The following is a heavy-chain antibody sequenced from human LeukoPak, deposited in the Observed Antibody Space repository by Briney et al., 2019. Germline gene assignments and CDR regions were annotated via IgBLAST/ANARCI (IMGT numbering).Heavy chain of an antibody. CDR3: AKYRSPGASGNLFDN. J-gene: IGHJ4*02. CDR1: GGSITKNPHY. Sequence: SETLSLTCTGSGGSITKNPHYWGWVRQPPRKRLEWIGSMYYSGSTYDSRSFKSRLTMSVDTSKKEFSMKLTSVTAGDTAVYYCAKYRSPGASGNLFDNWGQGILVTVSS. V-gene: IGHV4-39*01. CDR2: MYYSGST. D-gene: IGHD1-26*01.